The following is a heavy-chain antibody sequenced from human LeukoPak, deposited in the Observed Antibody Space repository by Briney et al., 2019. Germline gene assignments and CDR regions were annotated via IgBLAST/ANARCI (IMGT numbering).Heavy chain of an antibody. V-gene: IGHV3-33*01. D-gene: IGHD6-19*01. CDR1: GFTFSSYG. CDR3: ARDLVALAVAGTGWFDP. CDR2: IWYDGSNK. J-gene: IGHJ5*02. Sequence: PGGSLRLSCAASGFTFSSYGMHWVRQAPGKGLEWVAVIWYDGSNKYYADSVKGRFTISRDNSKNTLYLQMNSLRAEDTAVYYCARDLVALAVAGTGWFDPWGQGTLVTVSS.